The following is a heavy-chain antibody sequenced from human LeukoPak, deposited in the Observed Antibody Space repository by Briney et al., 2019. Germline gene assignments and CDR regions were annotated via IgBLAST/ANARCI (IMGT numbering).Heavy chain of an antibody. CDR1: GYTFTGYY. CDR3: ARGGNYQLLWNWFDP. D-gene: IGHD2-2*01. CDR2: INPNSGGT. J-gene: IGHJ5*02. V-gene: IGHV1-2*02. Sequence: ASVKVSRKASGYTFTGYYMHWVRQAPGQGLEWMGWINPNSGGTNYAQKFQGRVTMTRDTSISTAYMELSRLRSDDTAVYYCARGGNYQLLWNWFDPWGQGTLVTVSS.